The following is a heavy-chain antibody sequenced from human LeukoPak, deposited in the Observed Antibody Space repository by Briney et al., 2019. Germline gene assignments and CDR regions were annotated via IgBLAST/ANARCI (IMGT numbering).Heavy chain of an antibody. CDR1: GFTSSSYG. CDR3: ARDNSGSQLFY. V-gene: IGHV3-33*01. J-gene: IGHJ4*02. D-gene: IGHD1-26*01. CDR2: IWYDGSNK. Sequence: PGGSLRLSCAASGFTSSSYGMHWVRQAPGKGLEWVAVIWYDGSNKYYADSVKGRFTISRDNSKNTLYLQMNSLRAEDTAVYYCARDNSGSQLFYWGQGTLVTVSS.